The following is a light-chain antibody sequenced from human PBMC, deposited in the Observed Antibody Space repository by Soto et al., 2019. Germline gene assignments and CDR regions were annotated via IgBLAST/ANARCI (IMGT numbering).Light chain of an antibody. Sequence: DIQMTQSPSSLSASVGDRVTITCRASQSITSYLNWYQQKPGKAPKLLIYAASSLQSGVPSRFSGSGSGTDFTLPISSLQPEDFETYYCQQSYSTLGLTFGGGTKVEIK. CDR2: AAS. CDR3: QQSYSTLGLT. CDR1: QSITSY. V-gene: IGKV1-39*01. J-gene: IGKJ4*01.